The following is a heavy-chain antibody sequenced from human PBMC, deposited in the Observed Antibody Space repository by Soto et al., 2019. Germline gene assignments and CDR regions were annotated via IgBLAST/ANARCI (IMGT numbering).Heavy chain of an antibody. D-gene: IGHD5-18*01. CDR1: GFTFSDYY. CDR3: AKRSYGYAFDI. J-gene: IGHJ3*02. Sequence: GGSLRLSCAASGFTFSDYYMSWIRQAPGKGLEWVSYISSSGSTIYYADSVMGRFTISRDNAKNSLYLQMNSLRAEDTAVYYCAKRSYGYAFDIWGQGTMVTVSS. CDR2: ISSSGSTI. V-gene: IGHV3-11*01.